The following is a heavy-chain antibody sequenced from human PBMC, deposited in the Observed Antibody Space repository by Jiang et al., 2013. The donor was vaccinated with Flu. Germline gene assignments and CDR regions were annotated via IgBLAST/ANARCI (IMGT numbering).Heavy chain of an antibody. CDR2: ISAYNGNT. J-gene: IGHJ4*02. Sequence: SGAEVKKPGASVKVSCKASGYTFTSYGISWVRQAPGQGLEWMGWISAYNGNTNYAQKLQGRVTMTTDTSTSTAYMELRSLRSDDTAVYYCARAAENRYSSSWYYFDYWGQGTLVTVSS. CDR1: GYTFTSYG. CDR3: ARAAENRYSSSWYYFDY. V-gene: IGHV1-18*01. D-gene: IGHD6-13*01.